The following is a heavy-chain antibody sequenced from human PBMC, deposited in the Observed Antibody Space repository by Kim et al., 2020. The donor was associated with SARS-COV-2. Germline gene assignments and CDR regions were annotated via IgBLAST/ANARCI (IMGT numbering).Heavy chain of an antibody. CDR2: IYYRGST. CDR1: GGSIRSSSYY. Sequence: SETLSLTCTVSGGSIRSSSYYWGWIRQPPGKGLEWIGSIYYRGSTYYNPSLKSRVTISVHTSKNQFSLKLTSVTAAATAVYYCASHYVDTAMGVGYWGQG. CDR3: ASHYVDTAMGVGY. D-gene: IGHD5-18*01. V-gene: IGHV4-39*01. J-gene: IGHJ4*02.